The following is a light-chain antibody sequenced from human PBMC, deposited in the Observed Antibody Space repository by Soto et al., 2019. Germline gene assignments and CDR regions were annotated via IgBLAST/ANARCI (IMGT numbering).Light chain of an antibody. CDR1: QSVSSSY. Sequence: EIVLTQSPATLSVSPGERATLSCRASQSVSSSYLAWYQQKPGQAPRLLIYGASNRATGTPDRFSGSGSGTDFTLTISRLEPEDFAVYFCQQYDNLSWTFGQGTKVDIK. J-gene: IGKJ1*01. V-gene: IGKV3-20*01. CDR2: GAS. CDR3: QQYDNLSWT.